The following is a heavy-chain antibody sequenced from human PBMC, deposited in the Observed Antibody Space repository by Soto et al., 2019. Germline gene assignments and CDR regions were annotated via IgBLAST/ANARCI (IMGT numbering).Heavy chain of an antibody. Sequence: QVQLQESGPGLVKPSQNLALTCTVSGGSLSSGDYYWRWISQPPGKGMEWIGYMYKSDSNYYNQSLKSRIIISLDTSNNQFSLKLSSVTDADTAVYYCARDRMYDSSGYYYPHCDYWGKGTLVTVSS. CDR3: ARDRMYDSSGYYYPHCDY. J-gene: IGHJ4*02. V-gene: IGHV4-30-4*08. CDR2: MYKSDSN. D-gene: IGHD3-22*01. CDR1: GGSLSSGDYY.